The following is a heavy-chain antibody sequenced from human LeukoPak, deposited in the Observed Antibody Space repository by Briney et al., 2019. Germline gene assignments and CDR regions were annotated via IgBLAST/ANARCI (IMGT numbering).Heavy chain of an antibody. V-gene: IGHV4-61*02. D-gene: IGHD3-22*01. CDR1: GGTISSGSYY. Sequence: SQTLSLTCTVSGGTISSGSYYWRWLRQPAGKGLEWIVRIYTSESTNYNPSLNSLITISVNTSKNQFSRKLSSVAAADTAVYYCARIRYSSGYSPSRDAFDIWGQGTMVTVSS. CDR2: IYTSEST. CDR3: ARIRYSSGYSPSRDAFDI. J-gene: IGHJ3*02.